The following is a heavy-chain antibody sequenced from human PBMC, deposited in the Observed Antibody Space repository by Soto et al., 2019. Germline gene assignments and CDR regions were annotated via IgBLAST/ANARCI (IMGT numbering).Heavy chain of an antibody. D-gene: IGHD3-9*01. CDR2: ISGSGHIT. Sequence: PGGSLRLSCAASGFNSLSYAMSWVRQAPGKGLDWVSTISGSGHITYYADSVKGRVTISRDNSRNTLYLQMNSLRAEDTAVYYCAKGGHFDILTTYSYFFDNWGQGTLVTVSS. CDR3: AKGGHFDILTTYSYFFDN. CDR1: GFNSLSYA. V-gene: IGHV3-23*01. J-gene: IGHJ4*02.